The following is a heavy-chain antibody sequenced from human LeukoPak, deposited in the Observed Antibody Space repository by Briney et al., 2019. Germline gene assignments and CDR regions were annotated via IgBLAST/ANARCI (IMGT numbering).Heavy chain of an antibody. V-gene: IGHV3-23*01. CDR3: AKFSSSGWSRSTNK. J-gene: IGHJ4*02. CDR1: GLTFGNYA. CDR2: ISSSGGTT. Sequence: GGSLRLSCAASGLTFGNYAMNWVRQAAGKGLEWVSDISSSGGTTYYADSVKGRVTISRDNSKKTLYLQMNSLRPEDTAVYYCAKFSSSGWSRSTNKWGQGTLVTVSS. D-gene: IGHD6-19*01.